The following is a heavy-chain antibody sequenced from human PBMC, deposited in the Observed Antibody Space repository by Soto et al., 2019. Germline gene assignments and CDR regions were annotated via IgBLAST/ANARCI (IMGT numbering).Heavy chain of an antibody. CDR1: GFTFSSYA. D-gene: IGHD2-2*01. V-gene: IGHV3-30-3*01. CDR2: ISYDGSNK. J-gene: IGHJ2*01. CDR3: ATKGAQVLSVRYFDL. Sequence: QVQLVESGGGVVQPGRSLRLSWAASGFTFSSYAMHWVRQAPGKGLEWVAVISYDGSNKYYADSVKGRFTISRDNSKNTLYLQMNSLRAEDTAVYYCATKGAQVLSVRYFDLWGRGTLVTVSS.